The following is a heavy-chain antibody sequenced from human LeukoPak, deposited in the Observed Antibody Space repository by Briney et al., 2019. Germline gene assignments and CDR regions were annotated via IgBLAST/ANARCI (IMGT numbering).Heavy chain of an antibody. J-gene: IGHJ3*02. Sequence: ASVKVSCKASGYTFTGYYMHWVRQAPGQGLEWMGRINPNRGGTNYAQKFQGRVTMTRDTSISTAYMELSRLRSDDTAVYYCASGYSGYALDAFDIWGQGTMVTVSS. CDR2: INPNRGGT. CDR3: ASGYSGYALDAFDI. V-gene: IGHV1-2*06. D-gene: IGHD5-12*01. CDR1: GYTFTGYY.